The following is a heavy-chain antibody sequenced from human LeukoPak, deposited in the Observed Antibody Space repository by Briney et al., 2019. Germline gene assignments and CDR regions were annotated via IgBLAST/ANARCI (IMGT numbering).Heavy chain of an antibody. V-gene: IGHV3-64D*06. Sequence: GGSLRLSCSASGFTLSRDTVHWVRQAPGKGLEYVSSITDNGGRTWYADSVKGRFTISRDNSKNTVYLQMSSLRAEDTAVYYCANDLSGTYSFDDWGQGTLVSVSS. D-gene: IGHD3-10*01. J-gene: IGHJ4*02. CDR2: ITDNGGRT. CDR1: GFTLSRDT. CDR3: ANDLSGTYSFDD.